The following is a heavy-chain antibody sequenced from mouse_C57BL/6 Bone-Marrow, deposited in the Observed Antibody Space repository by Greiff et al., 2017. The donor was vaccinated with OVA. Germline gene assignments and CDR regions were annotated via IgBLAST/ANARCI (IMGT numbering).Heavy chain of an antibody. CDR1: GYAFTNYL. CDR2: INPGSGGT. CDR3: ARRGGLRRGFAY. Sequence: VQLQQSGAELVRPGTSVKVSCKASGYAFTNYLIEWVKQRPGQGLEWIGVINPGSGGTNYNEKFKGKATLTADKSSSTAYMQLSSLTSEDSAVYVCARRGGLRRGFAYWGQGTLVTVSA. V-gene: IGHV1-54*01. D-gene: IGHD2-2*01. J-gene: IGHJ3*01.